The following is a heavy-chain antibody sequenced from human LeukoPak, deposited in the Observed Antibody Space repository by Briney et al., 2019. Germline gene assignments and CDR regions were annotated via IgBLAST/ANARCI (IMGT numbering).Heavy chain of an antibody. CDR3: ARAGITMIVVAPGGAFDI. V-gene: IGHV3-7*01. Sequence: GGSLRLSCAASGFTFSSYWMSWVRQAPGKGLEWVANIKQDGSEKYYVDSVKGRFTISRDNAKHSLYLQMKSLRAEDTAVYYCARAGITMIVVAPGGAFDIWGQGTMVTVSS. D-gene: IGHD3-22*01. CDR2: IKQDGSEK. J-gene: IGHJ3*02. CDR1: GFTFSSYW.